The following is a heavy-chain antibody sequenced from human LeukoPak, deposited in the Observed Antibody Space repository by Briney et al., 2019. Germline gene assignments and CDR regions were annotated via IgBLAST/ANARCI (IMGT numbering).Heavy chain of an antibody. CDR3: ARDDYGDSKGRFDP. J-gene: IGHJ5*02. D-gene: IGHD4-17*01. CDR2: ISVYNGNT. CDR1: GYTFSNYG. V-gene: IGHV1-18*01. Sequence: ASVKVSCKASGYTFSNYGITWVRQAPGQGLEWMGWISVYNGNTNYAQKLQGRLTMTTDTSTSTAYMELRSLRSDDTAVYYCARDDYGDSKGRFDPWGQGTLVTVSS.